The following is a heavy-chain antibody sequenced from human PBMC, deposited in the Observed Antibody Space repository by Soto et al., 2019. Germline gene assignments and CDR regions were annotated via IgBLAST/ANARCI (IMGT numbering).Heavy chain of an antibody. CDR1: GFTFSSYG. Sequence: PGGSLRLSCAASGFTFSSYGMHWVRQAPGKGLEWVAVISYDGSNKYYADSVKGRFTISRDNSKNTLYLQMNSLRAEDTAVYYCAREFPYYESSDSYFDYWGQGALVTVSS. D-gene: IGHD3-16*01. CDR2: ISYDGSNK. J-gene: IGHJ4*02. CDR3: AREFPYYESSDSYFDY. V-gene: IGHV3-30*03.